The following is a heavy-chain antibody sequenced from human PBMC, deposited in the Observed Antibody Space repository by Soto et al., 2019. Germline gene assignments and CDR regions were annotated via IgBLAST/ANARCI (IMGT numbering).Heavy chain of an antibody. V-gene: IGHV4-59*01. J-gene: IGHJ4*02. D-gene: IGHD4-17*01. Sequence: QVQLQESGPGLVKPSETLSLTCTVSGGSISSYYWSWIRQPPGKGLEWIGYIYYSGSTNYNPSLKRRVTISVDTSKNQFSLKLSSVTAADTAVYYCARTSYGDYGGGFDYWGQGTLVTVSS. CDR1: GGSISSYY. CDR2: IYYSGST. CDR3: ARTSYGDYGGGFDY.